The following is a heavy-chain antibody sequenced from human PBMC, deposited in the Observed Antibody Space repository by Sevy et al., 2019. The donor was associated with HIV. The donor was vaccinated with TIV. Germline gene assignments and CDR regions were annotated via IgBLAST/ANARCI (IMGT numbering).Heavy chain of an antibody. Sequence: ASVKVSCKASGYTFTSYGISWVRQAPGQGLEWMGWISAYNGNTNYAQKLQGRVTMTTDTSTSTAYMELRSLRSDDTAVYYFATSPGIANWFDPWGQGTLVTVSS. CDR1: GYTFTSYG. CDR2: ISAYNGNT. D-gene: IGHD6-13*01. CDR3: ATSPGIANWFDP. J-gene: IGHJ5*02. V-gene: IGHV1-18*01.